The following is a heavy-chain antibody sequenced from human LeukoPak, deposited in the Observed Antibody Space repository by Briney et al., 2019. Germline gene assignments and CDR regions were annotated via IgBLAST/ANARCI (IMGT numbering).Heavy chain of an antibody. CDR1: GFTFSDYY. Sequence: GGSLRLSCAASGFTFSDYYMSWIRQAPGKGLEWVSHISSSGSTIYYADSVKGRFTISRDNAKNSLYLQMNSLRAEDTAVYYCARVFTPGIAAAGVDYWGQGTLVTVSS. D-gene: IGHD6-13*01. J-gene: IGHJ4*02. V-gene: IGHV3-11*01. CDR2: ISSSGSTI. CDR3: ARVFTPGIAAAGVDY.